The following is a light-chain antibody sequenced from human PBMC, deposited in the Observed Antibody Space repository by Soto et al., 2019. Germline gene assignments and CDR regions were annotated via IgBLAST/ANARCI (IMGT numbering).Light chain of an antibody. V-gene: IGLV1-44*01. CDR1: TSNIAGNT. Sequence: QAVVTQPPSLSGTPGQRVTISCSGSTSNIAGNTVHWYQHLPETAPKLLIYIDDHRPPGVPARFSGSKSGTSASLAISGLQSEDEADYYCATWDDSLNAAVFGGGTQLTVL. CDR2: IDD. CDR3: ATWDDSLNAAV. J-gene: IGLJ7*01.